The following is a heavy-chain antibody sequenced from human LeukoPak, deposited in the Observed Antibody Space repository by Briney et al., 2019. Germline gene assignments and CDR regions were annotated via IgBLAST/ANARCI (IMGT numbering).Heavy chain of an antibody. CDR1: GGSFSGYY. Sequence: SETLSLTCAVYGGSFSGYYWSWIRQPPGKGLEWIGEINHSGSTNYNPSLKSRATISVDTSKNQFSLKLSSVTAADTAVYYCARGLVVVVAAKRGFDPWGQGTLVTVSS. D-gene: IGHD2-15*01. V-gene: IGHV4-34*01. J-gene: IGHJ5*02. CDR2: INHSGST. CDR3: ARGLVVVVAAKRGFDP.